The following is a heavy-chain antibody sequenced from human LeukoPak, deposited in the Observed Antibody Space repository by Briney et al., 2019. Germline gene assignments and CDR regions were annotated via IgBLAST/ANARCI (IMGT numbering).Heavy chain of an antibody. D-gene: IGHD6-6*01. CDR2: IIPIYPTT. CDR1: GGTFNSFA. V-gene: IGHV1-69*05. Sequence: GASVKLSCKASGGTFNSFALSWVRQAPAQRLEWMGGIIPIYPTTDYAQRFQGRVTMTTDTSTSTAYMELRSLRSDDTAVYYCARAPLIPSSSPDYWGQGTLVTVSS. J-gene: IGHJ4*02. CDR3: ARAPLIPSSSPDY.